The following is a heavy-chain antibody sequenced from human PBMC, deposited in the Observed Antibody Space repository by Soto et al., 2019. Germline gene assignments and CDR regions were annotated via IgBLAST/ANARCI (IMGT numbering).Heavy chain of an antibody. Sequence: GGSLRLSCAASGFTFSSYWMSWVRQAPGKGLEWVANIKQDGSEKYYVDSVKGRFTIPRDNAKNSLYLQMNSLRAEDTAVYYCARGMMVYAIKYYYYYMDVWGKGTTVTVSS. D-gene: IGHD2-8*01. CDR3: ARGMMVYAIKYYYYYMDV. CDR1: GFTFSSYW. CDR2: IKQDGSEK. J-gene: IGHJ6*03. V-gene: IGHV3-7*01.